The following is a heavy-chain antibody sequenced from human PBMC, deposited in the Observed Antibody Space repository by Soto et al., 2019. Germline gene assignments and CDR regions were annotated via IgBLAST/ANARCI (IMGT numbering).Heavy chain of an antibody. CDR3: VRPTAARQRDYSHHYQLHF. J-gene: IGHJ6*04. CDR1: GYTFINYY. CDR2: INPNGGST. V-gene: IGHV1-46*03. Sequence: ASVKVSCKASGYTFINYYIHWVRQAPGQGLEWMGVINPNGGSTVYAQKFQGRVTLTRDTSTSTVYVELSSLRSDDTAVYFCVRPTAARQRDYSHHYQLHFSGKGTMVPVSS. D-gene: IGHD6-6*01.